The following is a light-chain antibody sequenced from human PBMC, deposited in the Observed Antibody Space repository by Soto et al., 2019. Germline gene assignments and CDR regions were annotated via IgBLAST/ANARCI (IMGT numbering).Light chain of an antibody. CDR2: GAS. CDR1: QSVSSSC. J-gene: IGKJ1*01. V-gene: IGKV3-20*01. CDR3: QQYGRSPWT. Sequence: EIVLTQSPGTLSLSPGERATLSCRASQSVSSSCLAWYQQRPGQAPRLLIYGASSRATGIPGRFSGSGSGTDFTLTISRLEPEDFAVYYCQQYGRSPWTFGQGTKVEIK.